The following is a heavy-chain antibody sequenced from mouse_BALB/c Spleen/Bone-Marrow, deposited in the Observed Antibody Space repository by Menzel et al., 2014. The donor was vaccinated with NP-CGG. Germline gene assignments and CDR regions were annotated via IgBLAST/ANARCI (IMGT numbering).Heavy chain of an antibody. D-gene: IGHD2-2*01. J-gene: IGHJ1*01. V-gene: IGHV4-1*02. CDR1: GFDFSRYW. CDR3: ARPGYNAYQDV. Sequence: EVKLMESGGGLVQPGGSLKLSCAASGFDFSRYWMTWVRQAPGKGLEWIGEINPDSSTINYTPSLKDKFIISRDNAKNTLYLKMSTVRYEDTGLYYCARPGYNAYQDVWGAGTPVTVSS. CDR2: INPDSSTI.